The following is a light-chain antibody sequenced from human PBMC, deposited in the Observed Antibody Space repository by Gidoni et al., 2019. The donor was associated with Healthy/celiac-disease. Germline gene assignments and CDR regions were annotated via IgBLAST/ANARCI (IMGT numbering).Light chain of an antibody. CDR2: GAS. Sequence: DIVMTQTPDSLALSLGETATINCKSSQSVLYSSNNKNYLAWYQQKPGQPPKLLIYGASTRESGVPDRFSGSGSGTDFTLTISSLQAEDVAVYYCQQYYSTPLTFGGGTKVEIK. J-gene: IGKJ4*01. CDR3: QQYYSTPLT. V-gene: IGKV4-1*01. CDR1: QSVLYSSNNKNY.